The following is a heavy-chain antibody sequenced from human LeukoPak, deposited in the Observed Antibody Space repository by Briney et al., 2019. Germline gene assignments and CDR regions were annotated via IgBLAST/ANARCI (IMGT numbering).Heavy chain of an antibody. D-gene: IGHD2-15*01. CDR1: GGSINNYY. J-gene: IGHJ6*02. CDR3: ARVRHHCSATSCYSGNGMDV. V-gene: IGHV4-59*01. CDR2: IYYTGHT. Sequence: SETLSLTCTVSGGSINNYYWSWIRLPPGKGLEYIGYIYYTGHTYYNPSLKSRVSISLDTSKSQFSLNLYSVTAADTAVYFCARVRHHCSATSCYSGNGMDVWGQGTTVTVSS.